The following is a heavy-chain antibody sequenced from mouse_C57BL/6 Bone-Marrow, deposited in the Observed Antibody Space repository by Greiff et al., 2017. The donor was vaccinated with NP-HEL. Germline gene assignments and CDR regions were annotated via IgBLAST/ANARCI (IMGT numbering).Heavy chain of an antibody. Sequence: QVHVKQSGAELVRPGTSVKMSCKASGYTFTNYWIGWAKQRPGHGLEWIGDIYPGGGYTNYNEKFKGKATLTADKSSSTAYMQFSSLTSEDSAIYYCARHFTTVTEWYFDVWGTGTTVTVSS. CDR1: GYTFTNYW. CDR2: IYPGGGYT. J-gene: IGHJ1*03. CDR3: ARHFTTVTEWYFDV. V-gene: IGHV1-63*01. D-gene: IGHD1-2*01.